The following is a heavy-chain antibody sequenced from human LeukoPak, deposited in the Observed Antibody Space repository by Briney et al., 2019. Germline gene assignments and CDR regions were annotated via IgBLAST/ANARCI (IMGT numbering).Heavy chain of an antibody. CDR1: GYTFTGYY. CDR3: ARSHYYDSSGYSTRDAFNI. J-gene: IGHJ3*02. D-gene: IGHD3-22*01. Sequence: ASVKVSCKASGYTFTGYYIHWVRLAPGQGLEWMGWINPNSGGTNYAQKFQGRVTMTRDTSISTAYMELSRLRSDDTAVYYCARSHYYDSSGYSTRDAFNIWGQGTMVTVSS. CDR2: INPNSGGT. V-gene: IGHV1-2*02.